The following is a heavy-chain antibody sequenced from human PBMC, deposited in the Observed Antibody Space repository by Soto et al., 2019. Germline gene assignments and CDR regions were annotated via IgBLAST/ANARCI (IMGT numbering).Heavy chain of an antibody. CDR2: IKHDGNEK. D-gene: IGHD3-22*01. J-gene: IGHJ6*02. CDR1: GFMFGTYW. Sequence: GGSLRLSCAATGFMFGTYWMSWVRQAPGKGLEWVANIKHDGNEKYYADSVKGRFTVSRDNVKNFLHLQMSSLRGDDTGVYFCVRATLSWGHYYFRGLDVWGQGTTVTVS. CDR3: VRATLSWGHYYFRGLDV. V-gene: IGHV3-7*01.